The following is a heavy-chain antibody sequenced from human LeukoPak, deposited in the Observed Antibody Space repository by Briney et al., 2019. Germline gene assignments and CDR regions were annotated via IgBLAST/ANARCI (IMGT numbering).Heavy chain of an antibody. CDR3: ARLARGIWFGFTRLRPAVNWFDP. CDR1: GGSISSSSYY. CDR2: IYYSGST. J-gene: IGHJ5*02. Sequence: SETLSLTCTVSGGSISSSSYYWGWIRQPPGKGLEWIGSIYYSGSTYYNPSLKSRVTISVDTSKNQFSLKLSSVTAADTAVYYCARLARGIWFGFTRLRPAVNWFDPWGQGTLVTVSS. V-gene: IGHV4-39*07. D-gene: IGHD3-10*01.